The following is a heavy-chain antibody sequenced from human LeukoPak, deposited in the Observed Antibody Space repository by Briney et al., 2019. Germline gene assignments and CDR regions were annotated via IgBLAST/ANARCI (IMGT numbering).Heavy chain of an antibody. J-gene: IGHJ3*02. V-gene: IGHV3-21*01. CDR2: ISSSGSYI. CDR1: TFTFSSYT. Sequence: PGGSLRLSCAASTFTFSSYTMNWVRQALGTGLEWVSSISSSGSYIYYADSLKGRFTVSRDNARKSLYLQMTGLRAEDTAVYYCARASDHDWGSYRWDAFDIWGQGTMVTVSS. CDR3: ARASDHDWGSYRWDAFDI. D-gene: IGHD3-16*02.